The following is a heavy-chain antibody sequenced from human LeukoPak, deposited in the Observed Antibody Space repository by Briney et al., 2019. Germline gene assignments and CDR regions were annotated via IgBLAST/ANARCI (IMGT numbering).Heavy chain of an antibody. CDR2: IKQDGSEE. V-gene: IGHV3-7*01. J-gene: IGHJ4*02. Sequence: PGRSLRLSCAASGFTFSSYAMHWVRQAPGKGLEWVANIKQDGSEEYYVDSVKGRFTVSRDNAKNSLYLQMNSLRAEDTAVYYCARDRVGYFDYWGQGTLVTVSS. CDR1: GFTFSSYA. CDR3: ARDRVGYFDY. D-gene: IGHD3-10*01.